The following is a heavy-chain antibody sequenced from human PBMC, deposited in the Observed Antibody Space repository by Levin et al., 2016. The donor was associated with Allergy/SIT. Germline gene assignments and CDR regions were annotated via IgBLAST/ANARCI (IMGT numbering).Heavy chain of an antibody. V-gene: IGHV3-7*01. D-gene: IGHD1-1*01. CDR2: IKQDGSEK. CDR3: ARDFSLEGIPLVDY. J-gene: IGHJ4*02. Sequence: WIRQPPGKGLEWVANIKQDGSEKYYVDSVKGRFTISRDNAKNSLYLQMNSLRAEDTAVYYCARDFSLEGIPLVDYWGQGTLVTVSS.